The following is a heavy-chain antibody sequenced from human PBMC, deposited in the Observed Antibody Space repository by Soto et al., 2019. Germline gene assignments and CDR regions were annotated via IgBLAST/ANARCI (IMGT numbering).Heavy chain of an antibody. CDR3: ARAGPVAGNHAFDI. V-gene: IGHV1-69*06. D-gene: IGHD6-19*01. Sequence: QVQLVQSGAEVMKPGSSVKVSCKASGGSFSSYAISWVRQAPVQGLEWMGGIIPIFGTATYAQKFQGRVTIIADKSTSTAYMELSSLRSEDTAVYYCARAGPVAGNHAFDIWGQGTLVTVSS. CDR1: GGSFSSYA. J-gene: IGHJ3*02. CDR2: IIPIFGTA.